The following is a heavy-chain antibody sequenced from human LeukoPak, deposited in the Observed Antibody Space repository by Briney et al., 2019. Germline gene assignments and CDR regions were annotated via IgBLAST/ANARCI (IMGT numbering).Heavy chain of an antibody. V-gene: IGHV3-74*01. D-gene: IGHD1-1*01. J-gene: IGHJ4*02. Sequence: GGSLRLSCTASGFTLSGYWMHWVRQVPGKGLVWVSRISSDGRTTNCADSVKGRFTISRDNAKNTLYLQMNSLRTDDTAVYYCAGTTTTCCNYWGQGTLVSVSS. CDR3: AGTTTTCCNY. CDR1: GFTLSGYW. CDR2: ISSDGRTT.